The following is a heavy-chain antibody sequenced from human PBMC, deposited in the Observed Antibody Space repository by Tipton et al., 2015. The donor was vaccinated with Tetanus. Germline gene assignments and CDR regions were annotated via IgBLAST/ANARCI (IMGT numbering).Heavy chain of an antibody. J-gene: IGHJ4*02. V-gene: IGHV4-39*01. D-gene: IGHD3-10*01. Sequence: TLSLTCTVSGASISGSTYYWGWIRQPPGKGLEWLGSIFHTGGTHYNPSLKSRVTISVDTSKTQFSLKLTSVTAADTAIYYCAKAKLWENLWFGDYWGQGALVTVSS. CDR1: GASISGSTYY. CDR3: AKAKLWENLWFGDY. CDR2: IFHTGGT.